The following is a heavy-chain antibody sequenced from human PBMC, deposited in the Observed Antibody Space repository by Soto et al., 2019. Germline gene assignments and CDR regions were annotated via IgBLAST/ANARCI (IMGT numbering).Heavy chain of an antibody. CDR3: AIGGLPNYDILTGTVFWFDP. CDR1: GYSFTSYW. J-gene: IGHJ5*02. D-gene: IGHD3-9*01. V-gene: IGHV5-51*01. CDR2: IYPGDSDT. Sequence: PGESLKISCKGSGYSFTSYWIGWVRQMPGKGLEWMGIIYPGDSDTRYSPSFQGQVTISADKSISTAYLQWSSLKASDTAMYYCAIGGLPNYDILTGTVFWFDPWGQGTLVTVSS.